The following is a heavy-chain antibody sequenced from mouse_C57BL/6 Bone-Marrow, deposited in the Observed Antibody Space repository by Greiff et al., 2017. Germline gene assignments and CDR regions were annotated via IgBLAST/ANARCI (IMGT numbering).Heavy chain of an antibody. Sequence: QVQLQQSGAELVRPGASVTLSCKASGYTFTDYEMHWVKQTPVHGLEWIGAIDPETGGTAYNQQLKGKSILTADKSSITDYMELRGLTSEDSAVYYCTRSMVREDYFDYWGQGTTLTVSS. J-gene: IGHJ2*01. V-gene: IGHV1-15*01. CDR1: GYTFTDYE. CDR3: TRSMVREDYFDY. CDR2: IDPETGGT. D-gene: IGHD2-1*01.